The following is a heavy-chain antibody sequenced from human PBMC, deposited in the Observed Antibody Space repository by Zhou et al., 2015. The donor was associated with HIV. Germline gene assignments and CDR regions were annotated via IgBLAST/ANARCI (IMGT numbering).Heavy chain of an antibody. Sequence: QVQLVQSGAEVKTPGASVKVSCKTSGYTFTGFDIHWVRQVAGQGLEWMGWMHPSSGNTGFGQMFQGRVTMTRDTSTSTAYMELRSLTSEDTAIYYCARVFPGTIGFDPWGQGTLVTVTP. J-gene: IGHJ5*02. V-gene: IGHV1-8*01. CDR3: ARVFPGTIGFDP. CDR1: GYTFTGFD. D-gene: IGHD1-1*01. CDR2: MHPSSGNT.